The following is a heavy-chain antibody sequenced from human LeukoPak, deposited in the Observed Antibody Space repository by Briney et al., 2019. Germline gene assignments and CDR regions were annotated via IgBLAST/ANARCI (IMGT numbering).Heavy chain of an antibody. CDR2: IKQEESEK. D-gene: IGHD3-10*01. CDR3: ARGLLWFGVYYDAFDI. J-gene: IGHJ3*02. CDR1: GFTFSSYW. Sequence: QAGGSLRLSCAASGFTFSSYWMSWVRQAPGKGLEWVAKIKQEESEKYYVDSVKGRFTISRDNAKNSLYLQMNSLRAEDTAVYYCARGLLWFGVYYDAFDIWGQGTMVTVSS. V-gene: IGHV3-7*04.